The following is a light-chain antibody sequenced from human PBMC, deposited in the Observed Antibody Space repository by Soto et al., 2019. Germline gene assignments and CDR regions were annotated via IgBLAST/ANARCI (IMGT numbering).Light chain of an antibody. J-gene: IGKJ1*01. V-gene: IGKV1-39*01. CDR3: QQSYSTTWT. Sequence: IQMTQSPASLSASVGDRVTITFRASQNIRNDLGWYQQKPGKAPKLLIYAASSLRSGVPSRFSGSGSETDFTLTISSLQPEDFATYSCQQSYSTTWTFGQGTKVDIK. CDR1: QNIRND. CDR2: AAS.